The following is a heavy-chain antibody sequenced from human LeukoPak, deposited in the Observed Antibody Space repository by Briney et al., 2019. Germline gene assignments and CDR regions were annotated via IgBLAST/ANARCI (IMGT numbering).Heavy chain of an antibody. Sequence: GGALRLSCAASGFTFSSYAMSWVRQAPGKGLEWVSAISGSGGSTYYADSVKGRFTISRDNSKNTLYLQMNSLRAEDTAVYYCAKDRGITMVRGVREFDYWGQGTLVTVSS. CDR2: ISGSGGST. CDR1: GFTFSSYA. J-gene: IGHJ4*02. V-gene: IGHV3-23*01. CDR3: AKDRGITMVRGVREFDY. D-gene: IGHD3-10*01.